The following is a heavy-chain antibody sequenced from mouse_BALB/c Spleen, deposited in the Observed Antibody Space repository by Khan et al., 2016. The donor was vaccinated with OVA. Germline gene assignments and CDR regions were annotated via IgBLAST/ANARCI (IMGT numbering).Heavy chain of an antibody. Sequence: QVQLKESGPGLVAPSQNLSITCTVSGFSLTDYGVSWIRQPPGQGLEWLGVIWGGGTTYYNSALKSRLSITKDNSKSQVFLKMNSLQTDDTAMYYCAKGVWSYYLALDYWGQGTSVTVSS. J-gene: IGHJ4*01. CDR1: GFSLTDYG. V-gene: IGHV2-6-5*01. CDR3: AKGVWSYYLALDY. CDR2: IWGGGTT. D-gene: IGHD2-10*02.